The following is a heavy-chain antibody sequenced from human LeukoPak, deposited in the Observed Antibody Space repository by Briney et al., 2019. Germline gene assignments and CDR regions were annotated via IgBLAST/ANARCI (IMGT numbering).Heavy chain of an antibody. J-gene: IGHJ4*02. Sequence: SETLSLTCAAYGGSFSGYYWSWIRQPPGKGLEWIGEINHSGSTNYNPSLKSRVTISVDTSKNQFSLKLSSVTAADTAVYYCARTPGYDYVWQTFYFDYWGQGTLVTVSS. V-gene: IGHV4-34*01. CDR2: INHSGST. CDR1: GGSFSGYY. CDR3: ARTPGYDYVWQTFYFDY. D-gene: IGHD3-16*01.